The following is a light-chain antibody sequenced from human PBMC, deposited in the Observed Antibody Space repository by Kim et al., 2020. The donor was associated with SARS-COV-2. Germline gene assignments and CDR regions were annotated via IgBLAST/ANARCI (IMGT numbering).Light chain of an antibody. CDR3: GSYSSTTTVL. J-gene: IGLJ2*01. Sequence: QSITITRTGTSSDVGAYAFVSWYQQHPGTAPKLIIYDVSHRPSGVSNRFSGSKSGNTASLTISGLQAEDEADYYGGSYSSTTTVLFGGGTKLTVL. V-gene: IGLV2-14*03. CDR2: DVS. CDR1: SSDVGAYAF.